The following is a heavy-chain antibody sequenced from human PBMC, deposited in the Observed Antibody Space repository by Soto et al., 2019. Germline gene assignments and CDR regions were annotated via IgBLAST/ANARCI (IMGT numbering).Heavy chain of an antibody. CDR1: GGSISSGDYY. D-gene: IGHD3-22*01. CDR3: ARRDRSGFSYWLDT. CDR2: IYFSGTT. J-gene: IGHJ5*02. V-gene: IGHV4-31*03. Sequence: TLSLTCTVSGGSISSGDYYWSWIRQHPGKGLEWIGTIYFSGTTYYNPSLKSRVTISVDTSKSQFSLKLSSVTAADTAVYYCARRDRSGFSYWLDTWGQGTLVTVSS.